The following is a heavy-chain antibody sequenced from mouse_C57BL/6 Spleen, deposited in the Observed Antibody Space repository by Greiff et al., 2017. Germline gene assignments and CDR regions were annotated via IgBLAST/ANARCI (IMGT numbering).Heavy chain of an antibody. Sequence: VQLQQPGAELVKPGASVKLSCKASGYTFPSYWMPWVKQRPGQGLEWIGMIPPNSGSTNYTEKFKSKSTLTVDKSSSTAYMQLSSLTSEDSAVYYCASITTVVATYNDYWGQGTTLTVSS. CDR1: GYTFPSYW. CDR3: ASITTVVATYNDY. J-gene: IGHJ2*01. V-gene: IGHV1-64*01. CDR2: IPPNSGST. D-gene: IGHD1-1*01.